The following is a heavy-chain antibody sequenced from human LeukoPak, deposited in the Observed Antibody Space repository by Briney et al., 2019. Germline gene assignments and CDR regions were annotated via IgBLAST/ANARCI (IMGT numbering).Heavy chain of an antibody. J-gene: IGHJ4*02. D-gene: IGHD5-18*01. CDR3: AKQGRRGYSYARSYYFDY. Sequence: PGGSLRLSCAASGFTFSSYAMSWVRQAPGKGLEWVSGISGNGGSTYYADSVKGRFTISRDNSKSTLYLQMNSLRGEDTAVYYCAKQGRRGYSYARSYYFDYWGQGTLVTVSS. CDR2: ISGNGGST. CDR1: GFTFSSYA. V-gene: IGHV3-23*01.